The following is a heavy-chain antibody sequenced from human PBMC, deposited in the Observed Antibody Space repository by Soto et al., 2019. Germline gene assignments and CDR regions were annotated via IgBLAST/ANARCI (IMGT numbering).Heavy chain of an antibody. CDR3: ASFSADREPLTFDY. CDR2: IYYSGGT. D-gene: IGHD3-10*01. J-gene: IGHJ4*02. V-gene: IGHV4-59*01. Sequence: SETLSLTCTVSGVSISSYYWSWIRQPPGKGLEWIGYIYYSGGTNYNPSLKSRVTISVDTSKNQFSLKLSSVTAADTAVYYCASFSADREPLTFDYWGQGTLVTVS. CDR1: GVSISSYY.